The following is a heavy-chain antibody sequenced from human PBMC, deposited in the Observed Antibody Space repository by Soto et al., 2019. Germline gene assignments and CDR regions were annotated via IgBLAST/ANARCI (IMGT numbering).Heavy chain of an antibody. V-gene: IGHV4-59*08. CDR3: ARHGSSGWYYFGN. J-gene: IGHJ4*02. CDR1: GGSTSSYY. Sequence: SETLSLTCTVSGGSTSSYYWSWIRQPPGKGLEWIAYIHNSGRTDSNPSLKSRVTISLDTSKNQFSLMLNSVTAADTAVYYCARHGSSGWYYFGNWGQETLVTVS. D-gene: IGHD6-19*01. CDR2: IHNSGRT.